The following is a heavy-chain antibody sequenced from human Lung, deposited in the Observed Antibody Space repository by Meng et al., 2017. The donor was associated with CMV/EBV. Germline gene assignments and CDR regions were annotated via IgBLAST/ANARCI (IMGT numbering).Heavy chain of an antibody. J-gene: IGHJ5*02. Sequence: GGSLRLSCAASGFTFRTYVMHWVRQAPGKGLEWVAVTSSDGSRKYYADFVKGRFTISRDNSKNTLYLQLNSLRTEDTAVYYCAREQKEEGDNWFDPWGQGTXVTVYS. V-gene: IGHV3-30*04. CDR1: GFTFRTYV. CDR3: AREQKEEGDNWFDP. CDR2: TSSDGSRK.